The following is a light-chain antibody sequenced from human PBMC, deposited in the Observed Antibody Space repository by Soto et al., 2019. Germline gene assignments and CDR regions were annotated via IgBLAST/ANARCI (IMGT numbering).Light chain of an antibody. CDR3: QEYNSYSGT. J-gene: IGKJ1*01. V-gene: IGKV1-5*03. CDR1: QSIRSW. CDR2: KAS. Sequence: DIQMTQSPSTLPASVGGRVTVTCRASQSIRSWLAWYQEKPGKAPKLLIYKASLLETGVPSRFSGSGSGTKFTLTISSLQPDDFATYYCQEYNSYSGTFGQGTKVDIK.